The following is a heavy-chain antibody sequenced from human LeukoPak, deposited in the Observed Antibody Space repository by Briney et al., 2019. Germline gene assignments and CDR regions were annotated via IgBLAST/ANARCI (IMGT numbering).Heavy chain of an antibody. Sequence: GGSLRLSCAASGFTFSSHAMSWVRQAPGKGLEWVSAISGSGGSTYYADSVKGRFTISRDNSKNTLYLRMNSLRAEDTAVYYCAKRAVLRGPTTGEFYFDYWGQGTLVTVSS. D-gene: IGHD3-16*01. CDR3: AKRAVLRGPTTGEFYFDY. J-gene: IGHJ4*02. CDR2: ISGSGGST. V-gene: IGHV3-23*01. CDR1: GFTFSSHA.